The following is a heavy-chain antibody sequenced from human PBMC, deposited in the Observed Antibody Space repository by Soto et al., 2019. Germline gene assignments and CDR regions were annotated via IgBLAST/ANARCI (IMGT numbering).Heavy chain of an antibody. CDR1: GYTFTTYA. CDR3: ARVSTMVGGAPLGY. CDR2: IHAGSGNT. V-gene: IGHV1-3*01. J-gene: IGHJ4*02. Sequence: QVQLVQSGAEVKKPGASVKVSCKASGYTFTTYAMHWVRQAPGQRLEWMGWIHAGSGNTHYSQKFQGRVTITRDTSASTAYMEVSSLRSEDTAVYYCARVSTMVGGAPLGYWGQGTLVTVSS. D-gene: IGHD3-10*01.